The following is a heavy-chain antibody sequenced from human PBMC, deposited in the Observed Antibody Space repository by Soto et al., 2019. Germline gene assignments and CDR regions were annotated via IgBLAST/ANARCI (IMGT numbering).Heavy chain of an antibody. Sequence: QVQLVQSGAEVKKPGSSVKVSCKASGGTFSSYGFNWMRQAPGQGLEWMGGIIPILGIENYAQKFQGRVTITADESTSIIYLELSSLRSEDTAVYYCARDREMATILNVFDIWGQGTMVTVS. CDR1: GGTFSSYG. D-gene: IGHD5-12*01. J-gene: IGHJ3*02. CDR2: IIPILGIE. CDR3: ARDREMATILNVFDI. V-gene: IGHV1-69*04.